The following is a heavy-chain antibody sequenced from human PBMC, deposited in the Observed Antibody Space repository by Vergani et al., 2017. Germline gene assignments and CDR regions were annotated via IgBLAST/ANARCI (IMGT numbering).Heavy chain of an antibody. CDR2: IQFDGSNQ. Sequence: QVQLVESGGGVVQRRGSPRLSCAPPGFSSCNYYMQWIRQGPGKGLEFVAFIQFDGSNQYYADSVKGRFTISRDNSKSTLYLQKNSLRTEDTPVYYCVTKSCGTLGCQIGYYREWGQGNLVTVSS. J-gene: IGHJ1*01. CDR1: GFSSCNYY. CDR3: VTKSCGTLGCQIGYYRE. D-gene: IGHD2-15*01. V-gene: IGHV3-30*02.